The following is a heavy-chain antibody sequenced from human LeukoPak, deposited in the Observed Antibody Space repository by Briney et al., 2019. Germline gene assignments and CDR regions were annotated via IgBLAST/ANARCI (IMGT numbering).Heavy chain of an antibody. J-gene: IGHJ4*02. Sequence: ASVRVSCTASGYTFTSYAMHWVRQAPGQRLEWMGWINAGSGNTEYSQKFQGRVTITRDTSASTAYMELSSLRSEDTAVYYCARNQNYDILTGYYEYYFDYWGQGTLVTVSS. V-gene: IGHV1-3*01. CDR3: ARNQNYDILTGYYEYYFDY. CDR2: INAGSGNT. CDR1: GYTFTSYA. D-gene: IGHD3-9*01.